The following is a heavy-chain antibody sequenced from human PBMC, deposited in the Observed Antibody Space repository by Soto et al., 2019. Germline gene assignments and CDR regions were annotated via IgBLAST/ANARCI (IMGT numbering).Heavy chain of an antibody. CDR3: ARGPSGWTYYFDY. D-gene: IGHD6-19*01. CDR1: GGSISSSNW. CDR2: IYHSGST. V-gene: IGHV4-4*02. Sequence: SETLSLTCAVSGGSISSSNWWSWVRQPPGKGLEWIGEIYHSGSTSYNPSLKSRVTISVDKSKNQFSLKLSSVTAADTAVYYCARGPSGWTYYFDYWGQGTLVTVSS. J-gene: IGHJ4*02.